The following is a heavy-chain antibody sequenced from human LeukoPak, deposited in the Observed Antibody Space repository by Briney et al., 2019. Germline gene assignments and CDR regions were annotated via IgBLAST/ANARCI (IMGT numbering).Heavy chain of an antibody. J-gene: IGHJ6*02. Sequence: SETLSLTCAVYGGSFSGYYWSWIRQPPGKGLEWIGEINHSGSTNYNPSLKSRVTISVDTSKNQFSLKLSSVTAADTAVYYCASLYSCSWYGYYYYGMDVWGQGTTVTVSS. CDR3: ASLYSCSWYGYYYYGMDV. V-gene: IGHV4-34*01. CDR2: INHSGST. D-gene: IGHD6-13*01. CDR1: GGSFSGYY.